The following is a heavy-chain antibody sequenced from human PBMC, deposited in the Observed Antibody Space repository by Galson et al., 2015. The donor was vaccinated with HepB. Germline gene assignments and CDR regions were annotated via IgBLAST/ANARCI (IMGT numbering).Heavy chain of an antibody. V-gene: IGHV1-46*01. CDR3: ARDNPLTGDFDY. Sequence: SVKVSCKASGYTFTSYYMHWVRQAPGQGLEWMGIINPSGGSTNYAQTFQGGVTMTRDTSTSTVYMELSSLRSEDTAVYYCARDNPLTGDFDYWGQGTLVTVSS. D-gene: IGHD3-9*01. J-gene: IGHJ4*02. CDR2: INPSGGST. CDR1: GYTFTSYY.